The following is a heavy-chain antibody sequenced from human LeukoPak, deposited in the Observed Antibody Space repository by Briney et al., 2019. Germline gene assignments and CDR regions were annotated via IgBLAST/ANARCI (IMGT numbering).Heavy chain of an antibody. V-gene: IGHV1-69*05. J-gene: IGHJ3*02. CDR3: ARSGGATAAAPARAFDI. CDR2: IIPIFGTA. D-gene: IGHD6-13*01. CDR1: GGTFSSYA. Sequence: ASVKVSCKASGGTFSSYAISWARQAPGQGLEWMGGIIPIFGTANYAQKFQGRVTITTDESTSTAYMELSSLRSEDTAVYYCARSGGATAAAPARAFDIWGQGTMVTVSS.